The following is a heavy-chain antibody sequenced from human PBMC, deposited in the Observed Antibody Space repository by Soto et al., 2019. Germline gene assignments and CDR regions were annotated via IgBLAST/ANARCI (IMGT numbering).Heavy chain of an antibody. CDR3: ARDGRSGVGGVYYYYYMDV. D-gene: IGHD1-26*01. V-gene: IGHV3-66*01. J-gene: IGHJ6*03. CDR1: GFTVISNY. Sequence: GESLRLSSAPSGFTVISNYIGWVHHAPEKGMDWGSIIYNVGSQSYADAMMGRFTISSDNFKNTRYLQMNSLRAEDTDEYYCARDGRSGVGGVYYYYYMDVWGKGTTVTVSS. CDR2: IYNVGSQ.